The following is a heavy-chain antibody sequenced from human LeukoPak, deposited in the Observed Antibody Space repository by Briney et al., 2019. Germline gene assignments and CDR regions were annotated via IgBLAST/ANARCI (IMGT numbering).Heavy chain of an antibody. CDR3: ARDMGYSGSWPGYFDY. CDR2: IDTSSSTI. D-gene: IGHD1-26*01. CDR1: GFTFSSYS. J-gene: IGHJ4*02. V-gene: IGHV3-48*04. Sequence: GGSLRLSCAASGFTFSSYSMSWVRQAPGKGLEWVSYIDTSSSTIYYADSVKGRFTVSRDNAKNSLYLQMKSLRAEDTTVYYCARDMGYSGSWPGYFDYWGQGTLVTVSS.